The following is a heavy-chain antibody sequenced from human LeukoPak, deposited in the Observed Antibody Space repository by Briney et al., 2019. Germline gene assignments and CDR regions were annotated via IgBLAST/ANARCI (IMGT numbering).Heavy chain of an antibody. J-gene: IGHJ4*02. CDR1: GFTFSGYG. CDR3: VRKGGPYTFDH. CDR2: ISSSSGYM. V-gene: IGHV3-21*01. Sequence: GGSLRLSCAASGFTFSGYGMNWVRQAPGKGLEWVASISSSSGYMYYADSVEGRFTISRDNAKHSLYLQMNNLRDEDTAVYYCVRKGGPYTFDHWGQGTLVTVSS. D-gene: IGHD3-16*01.